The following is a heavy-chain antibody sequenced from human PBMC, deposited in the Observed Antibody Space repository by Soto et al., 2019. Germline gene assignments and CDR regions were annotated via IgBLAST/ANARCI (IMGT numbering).Heavy chain of an antibody. J-gene: IGHJ5*02. Sequence: EASVKVSCKASGYTFTSYAMHWVRQAPGQRLEWMGWINAGNGNTKYSQKFQGRVTITRDTSASTAYMELSSLRSEDTAVYYCARGDYYDSSGYYYVVPGFDPWGQGTLVTVSS. V-gene: IGHV1-3*01. CDR3: ARGDYYDSSGYYYVVPGFDP. CDR2: INAGNGNT. D-gene: IGHD3-22*01. CDR1: GYTFTSYA.